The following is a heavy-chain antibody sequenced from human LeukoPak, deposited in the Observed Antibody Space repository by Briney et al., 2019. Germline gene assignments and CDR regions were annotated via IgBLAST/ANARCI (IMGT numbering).Heavy chain of an antibody. V-gene: IGHV3-30*04. CDR2: ISYDGSDI. CDR1: GFTFSSYD. Sequence: GGSLRLSCVASGFTFSSYDMHWVRQAPGKGLEWVSFISYDGSDINYAGSVKGRFTVSRDESKNTLYLEMSSLRFGDTAVYYCAKKGYYDSSGYYYYYYYMDVWGKGTTVAISS. D-gene: IGHD3-22*01. J-gene: IGHJ6*03. CDR3: AKKGYYDSSGYYYYYYYMDV.